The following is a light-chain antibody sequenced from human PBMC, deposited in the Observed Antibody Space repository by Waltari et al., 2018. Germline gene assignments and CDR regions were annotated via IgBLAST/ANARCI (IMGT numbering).Light chain of an antibody. CDR1: SPNIGAGYD. Sequence: QSGLTQPPSVSGAPGQRVTISRTGSSPNIGAGYDVHWYQLFPGTAPKLLIYGNGNRPSGVPDRFSGSKSGTSASLAITGLQAEDEADYYCQSYDNTSGSIFGGGTKLTVL. CDR3: QSYDNTSGSI. J-gene: IGLJ2*01. V-gene: IGLV1-40*01. CDR2: GNG.